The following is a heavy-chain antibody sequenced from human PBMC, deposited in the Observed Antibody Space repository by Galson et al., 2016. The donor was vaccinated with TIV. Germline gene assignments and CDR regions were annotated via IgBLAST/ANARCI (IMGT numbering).Heavy chain of an antibody. CDR3: AREPIVTPETSDY. V-gene: IGHV5-10-1*01. J-gene: IGHJ4*02. CDR2: IDPSASYT. CDR1: GYRFTNKW. Sequence: QSGAEVKKPGESLRISCRASGYRFTNKWITWVRQRPGKGLEWMGRIDPSASYTNYSPSFQGHVTISVDRSTNTAYLEWNSLRTSDTAMYFCAREPIVTPETSDYWGQGTLVPVS. D-gene: IGHD5-18*01.